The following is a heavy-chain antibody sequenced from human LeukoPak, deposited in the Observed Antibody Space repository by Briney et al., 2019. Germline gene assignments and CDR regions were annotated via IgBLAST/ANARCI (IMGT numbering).Heavy chain of an antibody. V-gene: IGHV1-2*02. CDR3: ARGQLPSHYDFPTYYYYYYMDV. J-gene: IGHJ6*03. D-gene: IGHD3-3*01. CDR2: INPNSGGT. CDR1: GYTFTGYY. Sequence: ASVKVSCKASGYTFTGYYMHWVRQAPGQGLEWMGWINPNSGGTNYAQKFQGRVTMTRDTSISTAYMELSRLRSDDTAVYYCARGQLPSHYDFPTYYYYYYMDVWGKGTTVTVSS.